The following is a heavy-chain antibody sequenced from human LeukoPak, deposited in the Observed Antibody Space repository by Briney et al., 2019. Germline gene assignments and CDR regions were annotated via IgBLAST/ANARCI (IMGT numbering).Heavy chain of an antibody. V-gene: IGHV3-64D*06. CDR1: GFTFSSYA. D-gene: IGHD2-2*01. Sequence: PGGSLRLSCSASGFTFSSYAMHWVRQAPGKGLEYVSAISSNGGSTYYADSVKGRFTISRDNSKNTLYLRMSSLGAEDTAVYYCVKDTCSSTSCYRFDYWGQGTLVTVSS. CDR2: ISSNGGST. J-gene: IGHJ4*02. CDR3: VKDTCSSTSCYRFDY.